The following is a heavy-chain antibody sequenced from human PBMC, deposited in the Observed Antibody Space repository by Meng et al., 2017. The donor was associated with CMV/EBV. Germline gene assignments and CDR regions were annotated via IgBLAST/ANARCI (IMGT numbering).Heavy chain of an antibody. Sequence: ETLSLTCAVYGGSFSGYYWSWIRQPPGKGLEWVGRIKSKTDGGTTDYAAPVKGRFTISRDDSKNTLYLQMNSLKTEDTAVYYCTTIYGIPRRGYSGYGAADAFDIWGQGTMVTVSS. CDR3: TTIYGIPRRGYSGYGAADAFDI. CDR2: IKSKTDGGTT. V-gene: IGHV3-15*01. CDR1: GGSFSGYY. J-gene: IGHJ3*02. D-gene: IGHD5-12*01.